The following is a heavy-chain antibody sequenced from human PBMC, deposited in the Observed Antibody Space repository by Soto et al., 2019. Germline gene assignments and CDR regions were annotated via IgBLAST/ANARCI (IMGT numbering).Heavy chain of an antibody. CDR3: ARVEGGYYGSGSYGFDY. V-gene: IGHV3-7*01. CDR2: IKQDGSEK. Sequence: EVQLVESGGGLVQPGGSLSLSCAASGFTFSNYWRTWVRQAPGKGLEWVANIKQDGSEKYYVDSVKGRSTISRDNAKNSVYLHMDSLRVEDTAVYYCARVEGGYYGSGSYGFDYWGQGSLVTVSS. D-gene: IGHD3-10*01. CDR1: GFTFSNYW. J-gene: IGHJ4*02.